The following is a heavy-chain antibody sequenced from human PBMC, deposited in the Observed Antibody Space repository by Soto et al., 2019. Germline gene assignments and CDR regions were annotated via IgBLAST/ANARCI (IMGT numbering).Heavy chain of an antibody. CDR3: ARLSPYYDSSGSLDY. D-gene: IGHD3-22*01. J-gene: IGHJ4*02. V-gene: IGHV1-2*02. CDR2: INPNNGGT. Sequence: GASVQVSCKASGYTFTGYYMHWVRQAPGQGLEWMGWINPNNGGTNYAQKFQGRVTMTRDTSISTAYMELSRLRSDDTAVYYCARLSPYYDSSGSLDYWGQGTLVTVSS. CDR1: GYTFTGYY.